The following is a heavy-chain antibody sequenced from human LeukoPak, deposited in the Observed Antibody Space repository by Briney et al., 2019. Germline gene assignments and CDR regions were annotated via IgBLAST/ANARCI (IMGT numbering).Heavy chain of an antibody. D-gene: IGHD6-19*01. V-gene: IGHV1-18*01. CDR1: GYTFTHHG. Sequence: ASVKVSCKASGYTFTHHGISWVRQAPGQGLEWMGWISCYNGDTNYAQKFQGRVTMSTDTSTSTAYLELTGLRSDDTAVYYCMRDPTNTSGRYAYFDYWGQGALVTVSS. J-gene: IGHJ4*02. CDR3: MRDPTNTSGRYAYFDY. CDR2: ISCYNGDT.